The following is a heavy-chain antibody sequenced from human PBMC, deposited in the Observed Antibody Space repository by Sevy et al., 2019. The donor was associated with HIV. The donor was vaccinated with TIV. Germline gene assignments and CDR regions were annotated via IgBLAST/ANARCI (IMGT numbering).Heavy chain of an antibody. Sequence: SETLSLTCAVYGESFSNYYWSWIRLSPGKGLESIGEIDHSGRSDYNPSLKSRVNMSVDTSKNQFSLKLTSVTAADTAVYYCARGPKPLRSDYGDYRGVGYYFDSWGQGTLVTVSS. CDR2: IDHSGRS. V-gene: IGHV4-34*01. CDR3: ARGPKPLRSDYGDYRGVGYYFDS. CDR1: GESFSNYY. D-gene: IGHD4-17*01. J-gene: IGHJ4*02.